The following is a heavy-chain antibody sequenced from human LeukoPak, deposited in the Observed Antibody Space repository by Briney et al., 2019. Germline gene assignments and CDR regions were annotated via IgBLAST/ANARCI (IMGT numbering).Heavy chain of an antibody. CDR3: ARLKYYYGSGSYYNFLVRSNYGMDV. CDR1: GGSFSGYY. D-gene: IGHD3-10*01. V-gene: IGHV4-34*01. J-gene: IGHJ6*02. CDR2: INHSGST. Sequence: SETLSLTCGVSGGSFSGYYWSWIRQPPGKGLEWIGEINHSGSTNYNPSLKSRVTISVDTSKNQFSLKLSSVTAADTAVYYCARLKYYYGSGSYYNFLVRSNYGMDVWGQGTTVTVSS.